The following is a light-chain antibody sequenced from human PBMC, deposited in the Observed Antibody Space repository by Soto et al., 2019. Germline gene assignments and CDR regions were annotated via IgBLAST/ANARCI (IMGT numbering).Light chain of an antibody. CDR3: KQYNNWIN. CDR1: QTVSSN. Sequence: EIVMTPSQATLSVSPVERFNLSCRATQTVSSNLAWYQQRPGQAPRILIYAASNRATGVPARFSGSWSGTEFTLTISSLQSEDFAVYYCKQYNNWINCGQGKRREIK. V-gene: IGKV3-15*01. J-gene: IGKJ5*01. CDR2: AAS.